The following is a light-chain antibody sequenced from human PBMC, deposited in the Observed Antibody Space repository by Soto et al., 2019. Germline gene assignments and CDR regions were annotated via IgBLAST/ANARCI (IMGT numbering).Light chain of an antibody. J-gene: IGLJ2*01. CDR3: SSHSSGSTLVV. CDR2: DVS. V-gene: IGLV2-14*03. Sequence: QSALTQPASVSGSPGQSITITCTGTSSDIDYTQVTWYQQYPGKAPKLMIFDVSTRPARVSYRFSGSKSGNTASLTISGLQAEDEADYYCSSHSSGSTLVVFGGGTKLTVL. CDR1: SSDIDYTQ.